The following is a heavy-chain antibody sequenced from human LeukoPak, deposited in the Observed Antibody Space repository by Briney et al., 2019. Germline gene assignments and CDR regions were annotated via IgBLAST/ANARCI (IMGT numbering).Heavy chain of an antibody. CDR2: ISNSGSSI. CDR3: ARAGNYYGRHTNWFDP. J-gene: IGHJ5*02. Sequence: GGSLRLSCAASGFTFSSYSMNWVRQAPGKGLEWVSYISNSGSSIDYADPVKGRFTISRDNAKNSLYLQMNSLRAEDTAVYYCARAGNYYGRHTNWFDPWGQGTLVTVSS. V-gene: IGHV3-21*05. D-gene: IGHD3-10*01. CDR1: GFTFSSYS.